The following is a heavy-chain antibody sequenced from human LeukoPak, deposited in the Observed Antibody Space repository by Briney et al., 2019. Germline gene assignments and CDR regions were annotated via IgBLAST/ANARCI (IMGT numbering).Heavy chain of an antibody. V-gene: IGHV3-9*03. CDR1: GFTFDDYA. CDR3: AKSGLTPWSCSSTSCHDHAFDI. J-gene: IGHJ3*02. Sequence: GGSLRLXCAASGFTFDDYAMHWVRQAPGKGLEWVSGISWNSGSIGYADSVKGRFTISRDNAKNSLYLQMNSLRAEDMALYYCAKSGLTPWSCSSTSCHDHAFDIWGQGTMVTVSS. CDR2: ISWNSGSI. D-gene: IGHD2-2*01.